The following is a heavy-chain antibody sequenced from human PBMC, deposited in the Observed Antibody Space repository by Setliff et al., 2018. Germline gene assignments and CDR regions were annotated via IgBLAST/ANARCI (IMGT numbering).Heavy chain of an antibody. CDR1: GYTFTSSG. J-gene: IGHJ6*02. CDR3: SRFGLYYEAVYGGGDYYYYGMDV. D-gene: IGHD3-16*01. CDR2: ISGYNGNT. V-gene: IGHV1-18*01. Sequence: EASVKVSCKASGYTFTSSGFSWVRQAPGQGLEWMGCISGYNGNTNYAQKVQGRVTMTTDTSTGTIYMELRSLRADDTAVYYCSRFGLYYEAVYGGGDYYYYGMDVWGQGTTVTVSS.